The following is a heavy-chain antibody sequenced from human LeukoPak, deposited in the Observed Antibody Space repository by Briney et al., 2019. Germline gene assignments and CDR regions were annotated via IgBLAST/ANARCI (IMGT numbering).Heavy chain of an antibody. D-gene: IGHD1-26*01. CDR2: IYYSGST. J-gene: IGHJ3*02. CDR3: ARVRVGATQWAFDI. Sequence: SETLSLTCTVSGGSISSYYWSWIRQPPGKGLEWIGYIYYSGSTNYNPSLKSRVTISVDTSKNQFSLKLSSVTAADTAVYYCARVRVGATQWAFDIWGQGTMVTVSS. V-gene: IGHV4-59*01. CDR1: GGSISSYY.